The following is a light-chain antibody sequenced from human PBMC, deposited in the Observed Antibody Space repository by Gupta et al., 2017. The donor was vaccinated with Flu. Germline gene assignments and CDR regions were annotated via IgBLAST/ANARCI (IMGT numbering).Light chain of an antibody. Sequence: SVSSSCSVTLSNVPSWYQQTPGQAPRTPPYSTLINGANSRSSGVPDRFSGSILGNNAAINITGAQADDESYYYCDLHLSRGICVFGGGNRLTVL. CDR2: STLINGAN. CDR1: SCSVTLSNV. J-gene: IGLJ3*02. V-gene: IGLV8-61*01. CDR3: DLHLSRGICV.